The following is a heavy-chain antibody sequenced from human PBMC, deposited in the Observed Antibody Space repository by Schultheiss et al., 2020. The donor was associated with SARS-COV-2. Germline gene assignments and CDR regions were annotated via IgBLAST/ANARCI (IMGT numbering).Heavy chain of an antibody. D-gene: IGHD6-13*01. V-gene: IGHV3-9*01. CDR3: ARSTAAAGTGWFDP. J-gene: IGHJ5*02. CDR2: ISWNSGSI. CDR1: GFTFSSYD. Sequence: GGSLRLSCAASGFTFSSYDMHWVRQATGKGLEWVSGISWNSGSIGYADSVKGRFTISRDNAKNSLYLQMNSLRAEDTALYYCARSTAAAGTGWFDPWGQGTLVTVSS.